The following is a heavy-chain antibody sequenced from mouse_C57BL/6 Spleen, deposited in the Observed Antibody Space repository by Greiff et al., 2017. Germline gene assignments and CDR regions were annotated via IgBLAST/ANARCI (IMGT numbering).Heavy chain of an antibody. CDR2: IDPSDSYT. D-gene: IGHD1-1*01. J-gene: IGHJ3*01. CDR3: ARPSYYGSSYRFAY. V-gene: IGHV1-69*01. CDR1: GYTFTSYW. Sequence: QVQLQQSGAELVMPGASVKLSCKASGYTFTSYWMHWVKQRPGQGLEWIGEIDPSDSYTNYNQKFKGKSTLTVDKSSSTAYMQLSSLTSEDSAVYYCARPSYYGSSYRFAYWGQGTLVTVSA.